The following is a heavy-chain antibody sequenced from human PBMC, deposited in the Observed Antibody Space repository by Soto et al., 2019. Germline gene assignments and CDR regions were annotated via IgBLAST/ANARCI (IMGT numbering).Heavy chain of an antibody. CDR1: GDSISGYY. J-gene: IGHJ6*02. Sequence: SETLFLTCSVSGDSISGYYWSWIRQPPGKGLEWIGYMYYGGTTAYNPSLKSRVTISADTSKSRFFLKLTSVTAADTAVYYCARDHWRKSGDTWHYYGMDVWGQGTTVTVSS. CDR3: ARDHWRKSGDTWHYYGMDV. V-gene: IGHV4-59*01. CDR2: MYYGGTT. D-gene: IGHD1-1*01.